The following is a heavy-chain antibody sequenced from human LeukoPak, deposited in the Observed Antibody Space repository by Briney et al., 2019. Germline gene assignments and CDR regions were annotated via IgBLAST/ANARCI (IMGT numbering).Heavy chain of an antibody. Sequence: ASVKVSCKASGYTFASYDINWVRQATGQGLEWMGWMNPNSGNTGYAQKFQGRVTMTRDTSISTAYMELSRLRSDDTAVYYCARVVGATVSFDYWGQGTLVTISS. CDR3: ARVVGATVSFDY. J-gene: IGHJ4*02. CDR2: MNPNSGNT. CDR1: GYTFASYD. D-gene: IGHD1-26*01. V-gene: IGHV1-8*01.